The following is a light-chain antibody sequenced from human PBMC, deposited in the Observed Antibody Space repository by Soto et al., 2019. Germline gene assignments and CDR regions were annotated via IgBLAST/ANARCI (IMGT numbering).Light chain of an antibody. CDR1: SSTIGGNT. V-gene: IGLV1-44*01. CDR3: SSWDDSLNVVL. CDR2: NDD. J-gene: IGLJ2*01. Sequence: QSVLTQPPSAAGTPGQRVTISCSGSSSTIGGNTVNWYQQLPGTAPKLLIYNDDERPSGVPDRFTGSKSGTSSSLAISGLQSDDEADYYCSSWDDSLNVVLFGGGTQLTGL.